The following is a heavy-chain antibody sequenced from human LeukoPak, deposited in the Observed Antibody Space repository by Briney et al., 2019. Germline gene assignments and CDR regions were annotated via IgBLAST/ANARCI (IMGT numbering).Heavy chain of an antibody. J-gene: IGHJ4*02. CDR2: ISGSGGST. CDR3: AKATGYSSSWYLDY. D-gene: IGHD6-13*01. CDR1: GFTFSSYA. Sequence: TGGSLRLSCAASGFTFSSYAMSWVRQAPGKGLEWVSAISGSGGSTYYADSVKGRFTISRDNSKNTLYLQMNSLRVEDTAVYYCAKATGYSSSWYLDYWGQGTLVTVSS. V-gene: IGHV3-23*01.